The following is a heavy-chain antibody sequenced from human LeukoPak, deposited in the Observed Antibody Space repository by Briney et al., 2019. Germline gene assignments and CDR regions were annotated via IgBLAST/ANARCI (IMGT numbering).Heavy chain of an antibody. J-gene: IGHJ5*01. CDR2: IKYDGSEK. CDR3: AREPVRKRWFDS. D-gene: IGHD3-10*01. Sequence: PGGSLRLSCTGSGFAFSNYWMSWVRQAPGKGLEWVANIKYDGSEKYYVDSVKGRLTISRDNAKNSLYLQINSLRAEDTAVYYCAREPVRKRWFDSWGQGTLVTVSS. CDR1: GFAFSNYW. V-gene: IGHV3-7*03.